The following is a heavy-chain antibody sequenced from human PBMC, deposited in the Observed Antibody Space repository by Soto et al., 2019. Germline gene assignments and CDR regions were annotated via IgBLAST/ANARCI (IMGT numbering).Heavy chain of an antibody. J-gene: IGHJ4*02. Sequence: SETLSLTXSVSGGSISGHYWTWIRQSPGKGLEWIGYIFYSGSTNYNPSLKSRVTISVDTSKNQFSLKMSSVTAADTAVYYCARVGSSGWSPDYWGRGTLVTVSS. D-gene: IGHD6-19*01. CDR3: ARVGSSGWSPDY. V-gene: IGHV4-59*11. CDR2: IFYSGST. CDR1: GGSISGHY.